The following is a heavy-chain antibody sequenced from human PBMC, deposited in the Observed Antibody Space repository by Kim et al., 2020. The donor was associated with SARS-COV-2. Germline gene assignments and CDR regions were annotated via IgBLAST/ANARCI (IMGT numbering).Heavy chain of an antibody. Sequence: SETLSLTCTVSGGSISSSSYYWGWIRQPPGKGLEWIGSIYYSGSTYYNPSLKSRVTISVDTSKNQFSLKLSSVTAADTAVYYCAGSITMVRGAKPKFDYWGQGTLVTVSS. CDR2: IYYSGST. V-gene: IGHV4-39*01. D-gene: IGHD3-10*01. CDR3: AGSITMVRGAKPKFDY. J-gene: IGHJ4*02. CDR1: GGSISSSSYY.